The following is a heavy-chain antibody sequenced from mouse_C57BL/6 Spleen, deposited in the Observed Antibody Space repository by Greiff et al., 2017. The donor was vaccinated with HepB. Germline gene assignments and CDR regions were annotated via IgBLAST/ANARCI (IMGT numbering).Heavy chain of an antibody. Sequence: QVQLQQPGAELVMPGASVKLSCKASGYTFTSYWMHWVKQRPGQGLEWIGEIDPSDSYTNYNQKFKGKSTLTVDKSSSTAYMQLSSLTSEDSAVYYCARWRGYDYDDYFDYWGQGTTLTVSS. D-gene: IGHD2-4*01. CDR3: ARWRGYDYDDYFDY. CDR1: GYTFTSYW. J-gene: IGHJ2*01. CDR2: IDPSDSYT. V-gene: IGHV1-69*01.